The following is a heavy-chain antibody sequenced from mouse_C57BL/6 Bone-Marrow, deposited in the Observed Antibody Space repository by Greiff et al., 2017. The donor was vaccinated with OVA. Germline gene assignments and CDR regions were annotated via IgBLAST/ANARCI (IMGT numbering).Heavy chain of an antibody. V-gene: IGHV1-55*01. D-gene: IGHD1-1*01. CDR1: GYTFTSYW. CDR3: DHNCYGSIYAMGD. J-gene: IGHJ4*01. CDR2: IYPGSGST. Sequence: QVQLQQPGAELVKPGASVKMSCKASGYTFTSYWITWVKQRPGQGLEWIGDIYPGSGSTNYNEKFKSKATLTVDTSSSTAYMQLNSLTSEDAAVYYCDHNCYGSIYAMGDWGQGTSVTVSS.